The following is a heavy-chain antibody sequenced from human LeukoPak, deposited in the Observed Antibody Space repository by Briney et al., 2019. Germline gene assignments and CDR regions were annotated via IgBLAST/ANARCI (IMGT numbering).Heavy chain of an antibody. CDR1: GDSVSSNSAA. V-gene: IGHV6-1*01. Sequence: SQTLSLTCAISGDSVSSNSAAWNWIRQSPSRGLEWLGRTYYRSKWYNDYAVSVKSRVTINPDTSKNQFSLKLSSVTAADTAVYYCARGNPRVGKRPLAHPPTPDFDYWGQGTLVTVSS. D-gene: IGHD1-1*01. J-gene: IGHJ4*02. CDR3: ARGNPRVGKRPLAHPPTPDFDY. CDR2: TYYRSKWYN.